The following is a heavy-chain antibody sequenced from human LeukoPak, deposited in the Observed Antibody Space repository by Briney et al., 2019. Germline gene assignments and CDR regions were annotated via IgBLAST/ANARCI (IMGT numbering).Heavy chain of an antibody. CDR2: INHRGAT. Sequence: SSETLPLTCAVFGGSLSDHDWSWIRQPPGKGLEWIGEINHRGATNYNPSLKSRVTLSLDTSKNQVSLKLNSLTAADTAVYYCARGKGDLSMIVMIVTAVEFYFDSWGPGTLVTVSS. CDR3: ARGKGDLSMIVMIVTAVEFYFDS. J-gene: IGHJ4*02. V-gene: IGHV4-34*01. D-gene: IGHD3-22*01. CDR1: GGSLSDHD.